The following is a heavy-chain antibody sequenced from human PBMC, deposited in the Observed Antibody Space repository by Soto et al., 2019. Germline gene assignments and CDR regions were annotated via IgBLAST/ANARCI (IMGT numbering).Heavy chain of an antibody. V-gene: IGHV1-69*13. Sequence: GASVKVSCKASGGTFSSYAISWVRQAPGQGLGWMGGIIPIFGTANYAQKFQGRVTITADESTSTAYMELSSLRSEDTAVYYCARVGEKYYYDSSGYSYGMDVWGQGTTVTVSS. D-gene: IGHD3-22*01. CDR3: ARVGEKYYYDSSGYSYGMDV. J-gene: IGHJ6*02. CDR1: GGTFSSYA. CDR2: IIPIFGTA.